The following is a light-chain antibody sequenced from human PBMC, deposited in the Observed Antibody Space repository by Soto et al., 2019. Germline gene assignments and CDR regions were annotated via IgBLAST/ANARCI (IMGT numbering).Light chain of an antibody. V-gene: IGKV1-5*03. CDR1: QSISSW. CDR3: QLYNTYSGT. Sequence: DLQTTQSPSTLSPPLGATLTITCRASQSISSWLAWYQKKTGKAPKLLIYRASTLQSGVPSRFSGSVSGTEFILTISSLQPDDFSTYYCQLYNTYSGTFGQGTKVDIK. CDR2: RAS. J-gene: IGKJ1*01.